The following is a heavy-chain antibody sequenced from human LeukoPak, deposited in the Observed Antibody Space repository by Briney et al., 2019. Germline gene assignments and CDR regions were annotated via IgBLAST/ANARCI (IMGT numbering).Heavy chain of an antibody. CDR2: IYYSGST. CDR3: AREVGGNFLLDAFDI. Sequence: SETLSLTCTVSGGSISSYYWSWIRQPPGKGLEWIGYIYYSGSTNYNPSLKSRVTISVDTSKNQFSLKLSPVTAADTAVYYCAREVGGNFLLDAFDIWGQGTMVTVSS. D-gene: IGHD4-23*01. J-gene: IGHJ3*02. CDR1: GGSISSYY. V-gene: IGHV4-59*01.